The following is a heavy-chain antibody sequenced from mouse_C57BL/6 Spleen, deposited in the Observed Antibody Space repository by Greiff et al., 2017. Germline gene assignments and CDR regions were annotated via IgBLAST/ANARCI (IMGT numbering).Heavy chain of an antibody. J-gene: IGHJ4*01. D-gene: IGHD2-4*01. CDR3: AKLGYYDSYYYAMGY. V-gene: IGHV1-82*01. Sequence: QVQLQQSGPELVKPGASVKISCKASGYAFSSSWMNWVKQRPGKGLEWIGRIYPGDGDTNYNGKFKGKATLTADKSSSTAYMQLSSLTSEDSAVYFCAKLGYYDSYYYAMGYWGQGTSVTVSS. CDR1: GYAFSSSW. CDR2: IYPGDGDT.